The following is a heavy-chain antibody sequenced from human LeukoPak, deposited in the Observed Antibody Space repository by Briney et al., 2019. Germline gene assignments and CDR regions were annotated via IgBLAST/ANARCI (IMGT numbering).Heavy chain of an antibody. D-gene: IGHD3-16*01. Sequence: GGSLRLSCAASGFTFSSFGMHWVRQAPGKGPEWLALISSDGSNKYYADSVKGRFTISRDNSKNTVDLQMNSLRAEDTAVYHWAEDLGGNYDGGGQHYYFDYWGQGTLVTASS. V-gene: IGHV3-30*18. CDR2: ISSDGSNK. J-gene: IGHJ4*02. CDR3: AEDLGGNYDGGGQHYYFDY. CDR1: GFTFSSFG.